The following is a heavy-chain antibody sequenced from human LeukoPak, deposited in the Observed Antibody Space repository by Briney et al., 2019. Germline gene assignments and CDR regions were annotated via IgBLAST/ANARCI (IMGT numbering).Heavy chain of an antibody. Sequence: SQTLSLTCTVSGGSISSGGYYWSWIRQHPGKGLEWIGYIYYSGSTYYNPSLKSRVTISVDTSKNQFSLKLSSVTAADTAVYCCARVYADYYGSGSYYDYWGQGTLVTVSS. CDR3: ARVYADYYGSGSYYDY. J-gene: IGHJ4*02. CDR1: GGSISSGGYY. V-gene: IGHV4-31*03. CDR2: IYYSGST. D-gene: IGHD3-10*01.